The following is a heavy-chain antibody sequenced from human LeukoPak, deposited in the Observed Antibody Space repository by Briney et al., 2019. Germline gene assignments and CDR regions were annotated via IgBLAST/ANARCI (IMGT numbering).Heavy chain of an antibody. CDR1: GGSIRDYQ. Sequence: SETLSLTCAVSGGSIRDYQWSWIRQPPGKGLEWIGNFYHAGNSNLNPSLKSRVTMSIDTSKNQFSLKLRSMTAADTAVYYCARDGPTSTAPFDYWGQGTLVTVSS. J-gene: IGHJ4*02. CDR3: ARDGPTSTAPFDY. D-gene: IGHD1-26*01. CDR2: FYHAGNS. V-gene: IGHV4-59*01.